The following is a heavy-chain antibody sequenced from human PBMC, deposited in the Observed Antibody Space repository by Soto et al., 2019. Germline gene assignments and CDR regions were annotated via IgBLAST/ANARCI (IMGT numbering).Heavy chain of an antibody. CDR2: IYHSGST. CDR3: AKMGPGSFDP. Sequence: SETLSLTCAVSGGSISSDNWWSWFRQPPGKGLEWIGEIYHSGSTKYGPSLKSRVTISVGKSKNQLALKLSSVTAADTAVYYCAKMGPGSFDPWGQGTLVTVSS. D-gene: IGHD3-10*01. J-gene: IGHJ5*02. CDR1: GGSISSDNW. V-gene: IGHV4-4*02.